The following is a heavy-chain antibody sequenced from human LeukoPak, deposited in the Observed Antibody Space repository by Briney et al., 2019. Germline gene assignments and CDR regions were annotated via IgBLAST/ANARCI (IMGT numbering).Heavy chain of an antibody. CDR2: IYYTGTT. J-gene: IGHJ4*02. V-gene: IGHV4-31*03. CDR3: ARVGSRDNFHFDY. D-gene: IGHD2-15*01. Sequence: SETLSLTCTVSGASITSGTYYWSWIRQHPGKGLEWIGYIYYTGTTDYNPSLKSRVTISRDTSKNQFPLSLSSVTAEDTAVFYCARVGSRDNFHFDYWGQGSLVTVSS. CDR1: GASITSGTYY.